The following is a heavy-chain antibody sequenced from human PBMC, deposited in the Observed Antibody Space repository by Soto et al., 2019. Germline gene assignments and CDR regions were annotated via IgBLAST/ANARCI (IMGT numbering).Heavy chain of an antibody. CDR2: IYYSGST. CDR3: ARALYSSFPRYYYYGMDV. J-gene: IGHJ6*02. CDR1: GGSISSGDYY. D-gene: IGHD4-4*01. Sequence: TSETLSLTCTVSGGSISSGDYYWSWIRQPPGKGLEWIGYIYYSGSTYYNPSLKSRVTISVDTSKNQFSLKLSSVTAADTAVYYCARALYSSFPRYYYYGMDVWGQATTVTVSS. V-gene: IGHV4-30-4*01.